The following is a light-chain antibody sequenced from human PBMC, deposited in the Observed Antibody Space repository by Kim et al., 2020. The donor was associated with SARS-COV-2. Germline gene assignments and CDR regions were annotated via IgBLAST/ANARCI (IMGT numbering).Light chain of an antibody. V-gene: IGLV7-46*01. CDR3: LLSYSGARV. J-gene: IGLJ2*01. CDR1: TGAVTSGHY. CDR2: DTT. Sequence: QAVVTQEPSLTVSPGGTVTLTCGSSTGAVTSGHYPYWFQQTPGQAPRTLIYDTTNEHSWTPARFSGSLLGDKAALTLSGAQPEDEADYYCLLSYSGARVFGGGTQLTVL.